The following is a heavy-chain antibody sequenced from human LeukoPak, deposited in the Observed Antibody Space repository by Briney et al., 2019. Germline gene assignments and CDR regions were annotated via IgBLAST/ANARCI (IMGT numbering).Heavy chain of an antibody. J-gene: IGHJ1*01. CDR3: AKILFAGGNEYFQH. CDR1: GFASSSYS. Sequence: GGSLRLSCAASGFASSSYSMSWVRKAPGKGLEWVSAFGVGGTSTFYADSVQGRFTTSRDNSKNTLYLQMNNLRAEDTAIYYCAKILFAGGNEYFQHWGQGTLVTVSS. D-gene: IGHD4-23*01. CDR2: FGVGGTST. V-gene: IGHV3-23*01.